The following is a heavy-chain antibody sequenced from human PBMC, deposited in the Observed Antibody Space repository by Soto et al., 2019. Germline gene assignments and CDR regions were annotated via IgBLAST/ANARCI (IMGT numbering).Heavy chain of an antibody. D-gene: IGHD5-12*01. CDR3: AIDVKVATPLRSALYY. CDR1: GYTLTELS. Sequence: ASVKVSCKVSGYTLTELSMHWVRQAPGKGLEWMGGFDPEDGETIYAQKFQGRVTMTEDTSTDTAYMELSSLRSEDTAVYYCAIDVKVATPLRSALYYWGQGTLVTGSS. CDR2: FDPEDGET. V-gene: IGHV1-24*01. J-gene: IGHJ4*02.